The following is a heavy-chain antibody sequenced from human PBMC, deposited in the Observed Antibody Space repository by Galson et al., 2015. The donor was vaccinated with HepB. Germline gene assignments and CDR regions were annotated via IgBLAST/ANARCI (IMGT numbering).Heavy chain of an antibody. D-gene: IGHD3-3*02. Sequence: SLRLSCAASGFTFSTYSMHWVRQAPGKGLEWGSFISRDGSNKNYADSVRGRFTISRDNSKNTLYLQLNNLRVEDTAVYYCARGSSMGRSIIIRSSEYFHKWGQGTQVTVSS. CDR1: GFTFSTYS. V-gene: IGHV3-30*04. CDR3: ARGSSMGRSIIIRSSEYFHK. J-gene: IGHJ1*01. CDR2: ISRDGSNK.